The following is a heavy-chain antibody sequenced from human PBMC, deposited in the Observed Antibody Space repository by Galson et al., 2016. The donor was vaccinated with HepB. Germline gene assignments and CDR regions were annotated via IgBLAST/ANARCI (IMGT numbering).Heavy chain of an antibody. CDR3: ARDTFPREVAAYDHYYGVDV. CDR2: ISHDGSHK. Sequence: SLRLSCAASGFSFNTYGMHWVRQAPGKGLEWVAIISHDGSHKFYADSVKGRFTISRDDAKNSLYLHMNSLRADDTAVYYCARDTFPREVAAYDHYYGVDVWGPGTTVTVSS. V-gene: IGHV3-30*03. CDR1: GFSFNTYG. J-gene: IGHJ6*02. D-gene: IGHD6-19*01.